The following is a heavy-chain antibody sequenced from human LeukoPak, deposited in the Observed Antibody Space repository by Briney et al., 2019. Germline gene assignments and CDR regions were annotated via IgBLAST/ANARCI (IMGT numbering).Heavy chain of an antibody. Sequence: GASVKVSCKASGGTFSSYAISWVRQAPGQGLEWMGGIIPIFGTANYAQKFQGRVTITADESTSTAYMELSSLRSEDTAVYYCARDRFRGRYYYYGMDVWGQGTTVTVSS. CDR3: ARDRFRGRYYYYGMDV. J-gene: IGHJ6*02. D-gene: IGHD3-10*01. CDR1: GGTFSSYA. V-gene: IGHV1-69*13. CDR2: IIPIFGTA.